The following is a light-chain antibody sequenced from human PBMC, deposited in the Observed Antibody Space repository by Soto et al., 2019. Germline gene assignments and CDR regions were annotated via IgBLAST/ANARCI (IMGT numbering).Light chain of an antibody. Sequence: QSALTQPASVSGSPGQSITISCTGTSSDVGSYNLVSWYQQHPGKAPKLMIYEGSKRPSGVSNRFSGSKSGNTASLTISGLQAEVEADYSCCSYAGSSTYVFGPGTKVTVL. J-gene: IGLJ1*01. CDR2: EGS. CDR1: SSDVGSYNL. CDR3: CSYAGSSTYV. V-gene: IGLV2-23*01.